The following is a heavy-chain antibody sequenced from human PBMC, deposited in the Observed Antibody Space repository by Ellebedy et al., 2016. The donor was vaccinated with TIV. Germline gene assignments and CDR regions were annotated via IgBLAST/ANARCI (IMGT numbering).Heavy chain of an antibody. Sequence: GESLKISCAGSGFLFNAYSMNWVRRAPGKGLEWLSSISDSSDHIYYADSVKGRFTIPRDNAKNSVYLQMNSLKAEDSAVYYCVRATGWGSGTFGFWGQGALVTVSS. CDR2: ISDSSDHI. D-gene: IGHD3-10*01. CDR3: VRATGWGSGTFGF. V-gene: IGHV3-21*01. J-gene: IGHJ4*02. CDR1: GFLFNAYS.